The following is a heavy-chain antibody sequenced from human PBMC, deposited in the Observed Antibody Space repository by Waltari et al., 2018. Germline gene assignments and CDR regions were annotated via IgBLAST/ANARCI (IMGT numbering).Heavy chain of an antibody. V-gene: IGHV3-23*04. CDR1: GFTFNNYA. CDR3: AKRHPTVTIDY. CDR2: ISGSGGTT. J-gene: IGHJ4*02. D-gene: IGHD4-17*01. Sequence: EVQLVESGGDLIQPGGSLRLSCAASGFTFNNYAMSWVRQAPGKGLEWVSTISGSGGTTYYADSVKGRFTISRDNSKNTMYLQMNSLRAEDTAVYYCAKRHPTVTIDYWGQGTLVIVSS.